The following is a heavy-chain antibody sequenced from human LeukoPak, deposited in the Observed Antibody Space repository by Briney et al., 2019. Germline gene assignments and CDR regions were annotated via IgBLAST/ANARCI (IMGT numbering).Heavy chain of an antibody. Sequence: PGGSLRLPCAASGFTFSDYSMNWVRQAPGKGLEWISYIGIDSGNTNYADSVKDRFTISGDKAKNSLYLQMNSLRVEDTAVYYCARDYKYAFDNWGQGTLVTVSS. CDR3: ARDYKYAFDN. D-gene: IGHD5-24*01. CDR2: IGIDSGNT. CDR1: GFTFSDYS. V-gene: IGHV3-21*05. J-gene: IGHJ4*02.